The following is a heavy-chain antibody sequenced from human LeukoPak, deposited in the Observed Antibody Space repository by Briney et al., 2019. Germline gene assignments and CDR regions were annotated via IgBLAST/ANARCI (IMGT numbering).Heavy chain of an antibody. CDR3: AKDQDGFDY. CDR2: IYPRDGST. CDR1: GYTFTSNY. J-gene: IGHJ4*02. D-gene: IGHD5-24*01. V-gene: IGHV1-46*01. Sequence: GASVEVSCKASGYTFTSNYIHWVRQAPGQGLEWMGMIYPRDGSTSYAQKFQGRVTVTRDTSTSTVHMELSGLRSEDTAVYYCAKDQDGFDYWGQGTLVTVSS.